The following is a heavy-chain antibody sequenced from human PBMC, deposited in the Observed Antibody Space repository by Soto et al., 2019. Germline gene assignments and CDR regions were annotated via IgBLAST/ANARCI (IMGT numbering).Heavy chain of an antibody. J-gene: IGHJ4*02. CDR1: GGSISNYY. D-gene: IGHD6-19*01. V-gene: IGHV4-59*01. CDR2: IYYSGSI. Sequence: SETLSLTCTVSGGSISNYYWSWIRQPPGKGLEWIGYIYYSGSINYNPSLKSRVTISEDTSKNQFSLKMSSVTAADTAAYYCAREIAVAGTHYFDYWGQGTLVTVSS. CDR3: AREIAVAGTHYFDY.